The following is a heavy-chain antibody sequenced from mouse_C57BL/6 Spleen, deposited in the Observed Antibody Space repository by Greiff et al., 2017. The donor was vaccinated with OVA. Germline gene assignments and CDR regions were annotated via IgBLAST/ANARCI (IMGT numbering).Heavy chain of an antibody. D-gene: IGHD1-1*02. Sequence: QVQLQESGPGLVAPSQCLSITCTVSGFSLTSYGVDWVRQSPGKGLEWLGVIWGVGSTNYNSALKSRLSISKDNSKSQVFLKMSSLQTDDTAMYYSASGVDGPWFAYWGQGTLVTVSA. CDR3: ASGVDGPWFAY. CDR2: IWGVGST. V-gene: IGHV2-6*01. CDR1: GFSLTSYG. J-gene: IGHJ3*01.